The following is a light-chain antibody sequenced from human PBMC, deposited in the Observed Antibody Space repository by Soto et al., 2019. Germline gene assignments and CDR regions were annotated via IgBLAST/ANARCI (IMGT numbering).Light chain of an antibody. CDR1: SGDVGTYNL. V-gene: IGLV2-23*02. J-gene: IGLJ2*01. Sequence: QSVLTQPASVSGSPGQSITISCTGTSGDVGTYNLVSWYPQYPGKAPKLVIYEVTKRPSGVSNRFSGSKSGNTASLTISGLQAEDEADYYCCSYAPNIVVFGGGTKLTVL. CDR3: CSYAPNIVV. CDR2: EVT.